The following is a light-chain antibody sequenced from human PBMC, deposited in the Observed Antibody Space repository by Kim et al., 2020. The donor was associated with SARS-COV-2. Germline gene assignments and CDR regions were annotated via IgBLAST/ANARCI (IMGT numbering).Light chain of an antibody. V-gene: IGLV9-49*01. CDR2: VGTGGIVG. Sequence: QPVLTQPPSASASLGASVTLTCTLSSGYSNYKVDWYQQRPGKGPRFVMRVGTGGIVGSKGDGIPDRFSVLGSGLNRYLTIKNIQEEDESDYHCGADHGSGSNFVLLEFGGGTKLTVL. CDR1: SGYSNYK. CDR3: GADHGSGSNFVLLE. J-gene: IGLJ3*02.